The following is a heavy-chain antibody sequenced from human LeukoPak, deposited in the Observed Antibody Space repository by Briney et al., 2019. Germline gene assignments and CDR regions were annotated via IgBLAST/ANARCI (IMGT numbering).Heavy chain of an antibody. V-gene: IGHV3-30*02. CDR3: VSKGTCQVGH. CDR1: GFTFSSYG. J-gene: IGHJ5*02. CDR2: IRYDANNK. Sequence: PGGSLRLSCAASGFTFSSYGMHWVRQAPGKGLEWVAFIRYDANNKYYADSVKGRFTISRDNSKNTLYLQMNSLRAEDTAVYYCVSKGTCQVGHWGQGTLVTVSS.